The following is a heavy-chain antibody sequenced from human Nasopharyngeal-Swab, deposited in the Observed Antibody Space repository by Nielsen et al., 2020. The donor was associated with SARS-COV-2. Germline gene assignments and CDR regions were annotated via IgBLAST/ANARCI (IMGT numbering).Heavy chain of an antibody. J-gene: IGHJ4*02. Sequence: GGSLRLSCKGSGSSFTSYWIGWVRQMPGKGLEWMGIIYPGDSDTRYSPSFQGQVTISADKSISTAYLQWSSLKASDTAMYYCARLPEGATTFFDYWGQGTLVTVSS. V-gene: IGHV5-51*01. CDR1: GSSFTSYW. CDR3: ARLPEGATTFFDY. CDR2: IYPGDSDT. D-gene: IGHD1-26*01.